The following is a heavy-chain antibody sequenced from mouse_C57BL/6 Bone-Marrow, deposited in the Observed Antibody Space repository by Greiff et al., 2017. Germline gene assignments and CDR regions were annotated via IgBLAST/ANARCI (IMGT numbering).Heavy chain of an antibody. V-gene: IGHV5-9-1*02. Sequence: EVQLVESGAGLVKPGGSLKLSCAASGFTFSSYAMSWVRQTPEKRLEWVAYISSGGDYIYYADTVKGRFTISRDNARNTLYLQMSSLKSEDTAMYYCTRDTMVTTDFDYWGQGTTLTVSS. CDR3: TRDTMVTTDFDY. CDR2: ISSGGDYI. J-gene: IGHJ2*01. CDR1: GFTFSSYA. D-gene: IGHD2-2*01.